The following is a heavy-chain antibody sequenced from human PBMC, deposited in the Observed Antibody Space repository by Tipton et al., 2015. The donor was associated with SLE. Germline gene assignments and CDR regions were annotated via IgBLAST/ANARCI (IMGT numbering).Heavy chain of an antibody. J-gene: IGHJ4*02. D-gene: IGHD4-17*01. CDR1: GFIFSMHT. Sequence: GSLRLSCAASGFIFSMHTMTWVRQAPGKGLQWVSGITRDGDTTWSADSVKGRFTISRDNSKNTLYLQMNGLRAEDTAIYYCARDAYGDSTVLLDYWGQGTLVTVSS. V-gene: IGHV3-23*01. CDR2: ITRDGDTT. CDR3: ARDAYGDSTVLLDY.